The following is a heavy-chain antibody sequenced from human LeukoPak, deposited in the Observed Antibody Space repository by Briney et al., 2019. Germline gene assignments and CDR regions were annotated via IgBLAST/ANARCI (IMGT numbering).Heavy chain of an antibody. J-gene: IGHJ3*02. CDR2: IYTSGST. Sequence: SETLSLTCTVSGGSISSYYWSWIRQPAGKGLEWIGRIYTSGSTNHNPSLKSRVTMSVDTSKNQFSLKLSSVTAADTAVYYCVRDSHGSWQDDAFDIWGRGTMVTVSS. D-gene: IGHD6-13*01. V-gene: IGHV4-4*07. CDR3: VRDSHGSWQDDAFDI. CDR1: GGSISSYY.